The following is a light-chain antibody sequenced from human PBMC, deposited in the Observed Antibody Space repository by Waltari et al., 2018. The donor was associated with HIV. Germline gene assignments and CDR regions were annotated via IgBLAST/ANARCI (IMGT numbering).Light chain of an antibody. CDR3: CSYAGTYTYVL. J-gene: IGLJ3*02. CDR2: EVI. Sequence: QSALTQPRSVSGSPGQSVTISCTGTSSDVGGYDSVSWYLQHPGKVPKLIIYEVIKRPSGVPERFSGSKSGNTASLTISGLQTEDEADYFCCSYAGTYTYVLFG. V-gene: IGLV2-11*01. CDR1: SSDVGGYDS.